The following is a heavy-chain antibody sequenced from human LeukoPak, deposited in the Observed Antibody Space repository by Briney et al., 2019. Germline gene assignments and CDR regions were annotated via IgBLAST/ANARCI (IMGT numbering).Heavy chain of an antibody. CDR2: INTDGSST. V-gene: IGHV3-74*01. CDR3: FFWSGYKPDY. Sequence: GGSLRLSSAASGFTFSSYWMHWVRLAPGKGLVWGSLINTDGSSTSYADSVKGRFTISRDNAKNTLYLQMNSLRAEDTAVYYCFFWSGYKPDYWGQGTLVTVSS. J-gene: IGHJ4*02. CDR1: GFTFSSYW. D-gene: IGHD3-3*01.